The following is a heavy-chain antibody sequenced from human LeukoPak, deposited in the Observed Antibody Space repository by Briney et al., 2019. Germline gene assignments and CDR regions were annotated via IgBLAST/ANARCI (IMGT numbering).Heavy chain of an antibody. D-gene: IGHD6-6*01. Sequence: GGSLRLSCAASGFTFSSYSMNWVRQAPGKGLEWVSSISSSSSYIYYADSVKGRFTISRDNAKNSLYLQMNSLRAEDTAVYYCARDRGCSSSPNLGYWGQGTLVTVSS. V-gene: IGHV3-21*01. J-gene: IGHJ4*02. CDR1: GFTFSSYS. CDR2: ISSSSSYI. CDR3: ARDRGCSSSPNLGY.